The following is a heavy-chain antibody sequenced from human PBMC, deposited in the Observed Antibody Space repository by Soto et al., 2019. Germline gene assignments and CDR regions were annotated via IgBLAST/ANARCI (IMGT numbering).Heavy chain of an antibody. CDR1: GGSISSYY. J-gene: IGHJ4*02. CDR2: IYYSGST. V-gene: IGHV4-59*01. CDR3: AGGRGYSYGSFDY. D-gene: IGHD5-18*01. Sequence: SETLSLTCTVSGGSISSYYWSWIRQPPGKGLEWIGYIYYSGSTNYNPSLKSRVTISVDTSKNQFSLKLSSVTAADTAVYYCAGGRGYSYGSFDYWGQGTLVTV.